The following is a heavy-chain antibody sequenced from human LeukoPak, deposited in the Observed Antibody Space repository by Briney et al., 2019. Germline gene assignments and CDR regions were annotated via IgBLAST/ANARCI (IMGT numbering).Heavy chain of an antibody. CDR3: AHIPIVVVTDAINWFDP. V-gene: IGHV2-5*02. CDR1: GFTLSTSGVG. CDR2: IYWDDDK. D-gene: IGHD2-21*02. J-gene: IGHJ5*02. Sequence: SGPTLVKPTQTLTLTCTFSGFTLSTSGVGVGWIRQPPGKALEWLALIYWDDDKRYSPSLKSRLTITKDTSKNQVVLTMTNMDPVDTATYYCAHIPIVVVTDAINWFDPWGQGTLVTVSS.